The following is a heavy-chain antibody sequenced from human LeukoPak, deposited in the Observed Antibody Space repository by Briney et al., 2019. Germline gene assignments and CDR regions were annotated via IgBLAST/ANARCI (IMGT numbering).Heavy chain of an antibody. CDR2: MNPNSGNT. J-gene: IGHJ6*02. Sequence: ASVKVSCKASGYTFTSYDINWVRQATGQGLQWMGWMNPNSGNTGYAQKFQGRVTMTRNTSISTAYMELSSLRSEDTAVYYCAREESDYYYYGMDVWGQGTTVTVSS. D-gene: IGHD3-10*01. CDR1: GYTFTSYD. CDR3: AREESDYYYYGMDV. V-gene: IGHV1-8*01.